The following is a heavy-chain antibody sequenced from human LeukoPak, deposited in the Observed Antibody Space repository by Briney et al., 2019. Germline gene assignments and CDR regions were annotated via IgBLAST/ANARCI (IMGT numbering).Heavy chain of an antibody. CDR3: ARDADTAMVTLSNYYYGMDV. V-gene: IGHV1-46*01. D-gene: IGHD5-18*01. CDR2: INPSGGST. CDR1: GYTFTSYY. Sequence: ASVKLSCKASGYTFTSYYMHWVRHAPGQGLEWMGIINPSGGSTSYAQKFQGRVTMTRDTSTSTVYMELSSLRSEDTAVYYCARDADTAMVTLSNYYYGMDVWGKGTTVTVSS. J-gene: IGHJ6*04.